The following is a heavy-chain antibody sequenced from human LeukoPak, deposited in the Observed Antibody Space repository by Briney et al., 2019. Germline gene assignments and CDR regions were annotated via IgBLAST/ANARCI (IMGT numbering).Heavy chain of an antibody. CDR3: ARQGGRDLYWYFDP. V-gene: IGHV4-34*01. CDR1: GGSFSGYY. Sequence: SETLSLTCAVYGGSFSGYYWSWIRQPPGEGLEWIGSLYHSGSTYYNPSLKSRVTISLDTSKNQFSLKLSSVTAADTAVYYCARQGGRDLYWYFDPWGRGTLVTVSS. J-gene: IGHJ2*01. CDR2: LYHSGST. D-gene: IGHD3-16*01.